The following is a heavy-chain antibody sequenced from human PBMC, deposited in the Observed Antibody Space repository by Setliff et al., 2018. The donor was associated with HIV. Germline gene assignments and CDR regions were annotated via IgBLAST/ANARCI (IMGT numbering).Heavy chain of an antibody. CDR2: IYYSGAT. V-gene: IGHV4-61*08. Sequence: SETLSLTCTVSGDSISGAGFYWTWIRQLPGKGLEWIGYIYYSGATYYNPSLKNRVTMTRDTSTSTVYMELSSLRPEDTAVYYCARDLSVEGSGSYFDYWGQGTLVTVSS. CDR1: GDSISGAGFY. J-gene: IGHJ4*02. CDR3: ARDLSVEGSGSYFDY. D-gene: IGHD3-10*01.